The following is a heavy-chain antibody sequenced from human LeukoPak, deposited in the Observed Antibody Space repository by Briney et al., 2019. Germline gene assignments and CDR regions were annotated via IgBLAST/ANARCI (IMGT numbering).Heavy chain of an antibody. CDR2: IYHSGST. CDR1: GGSISIGGYS. Sequence: PSETLSLTCAVSGGSISIGGYSWSWLRQPPGRGLERFGYIYHSGSTYYHPSLKSRVTISVDRSKNQFSLKLSSVTAADTAVYYCARDGRIAAAGRGLKGFEYWGQGTLVTVSS. D-gene: IGHD6-13*01. V-gene: IGHV4-30-2*01. CDR3: ARDGRIAAAGRGLKGFEY. J-gene: IGHJ4*02.